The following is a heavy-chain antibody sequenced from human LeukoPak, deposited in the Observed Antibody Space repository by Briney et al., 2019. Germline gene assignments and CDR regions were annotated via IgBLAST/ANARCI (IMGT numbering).Heavy chain of an antibody. CDR2: IAYDGSRA. CDR3: TRYNNDHFDY. J-gene: IGHJ4*02. D-gene: IGHD1-14*01. Sequence: GGSLRLSCAGPGFTFGGYGMHWFRQTPGKGLEWVAVIAYDGSRAFYADSEKGRFTISRDNSKNTMSVQMDELRAEDTAVYYCTRYNNDHFDYWGQGTLVTVSS. CDR1: GFTFGGYG. V-gene: IGHV3-33*01.